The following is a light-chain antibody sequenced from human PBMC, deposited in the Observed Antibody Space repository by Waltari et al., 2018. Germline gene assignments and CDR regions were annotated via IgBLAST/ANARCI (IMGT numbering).Light chain of an antibody. V-gene: IGKV1-39*01. CDR1: EVLNES. J-gene: IGKJ4*01. Sequence: DIQMTQSPSPLSASVGDRVTISGRASEVLNESFNWYQQKPGKAPTLLIPATSTLRSGVPYRFSGSSSGTDFSLTISSLQAEDFAIYYCQQSYRAPLTFGGGTKVEI. CDR3: QQSYRAPLT. CDR2: ATS.